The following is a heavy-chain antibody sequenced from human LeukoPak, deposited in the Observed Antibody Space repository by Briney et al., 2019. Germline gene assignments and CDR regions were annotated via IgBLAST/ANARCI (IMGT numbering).Heavy chain of an antibody. CDR1: GYTFTNYG. CDR3: ATGGGWSIKDYFGIDV. Sequence: ASVKVSCKPSGYTFTNYGITWVRQAPGQGLEWMGWISLYHGHTNYLQNVQGRVTMTTDTSTTTAYMELRSLRSDGTAVYYCATGGGWSIKDYFGIDVWGQGTTFTVSS. CDR2: ISLYHGHT. V-gene: IGHV1-18*01. J-gene: IGHJ6*02. D-gene: IGHD6-19*01.